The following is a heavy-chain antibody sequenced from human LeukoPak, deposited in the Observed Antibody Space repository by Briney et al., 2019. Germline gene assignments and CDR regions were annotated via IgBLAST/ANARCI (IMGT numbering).Heavy chain of an antibody. D-gene: IGHD2-2*01. J-gene: IGHJ4*02. Sequence: GGSLRLSCAASGFTFSSYVMSWVRQAPGKGLEWVSAISGSGGSTYYADSVKGRFTISRDNSKNTLYLQMNSLRAEDTAVYYCARDIVVVPAAADYFDYWGQGTLVTVSS. CDR2: ISGSGGST. V-gene: IGHV3-23*01. CDR3: ARDIVVVPAAADYFDY. CDR1: GFTFSSYV.